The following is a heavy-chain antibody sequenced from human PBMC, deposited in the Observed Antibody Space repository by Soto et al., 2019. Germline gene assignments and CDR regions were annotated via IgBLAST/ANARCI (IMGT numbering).Heavy chain of an antibody. CDR1: GFSLDTSGVG. J-gene: IGHJ4*02. Sequence: QITLRESGPAVVRPTRTLTLTCTFSGFSLDTSGVGVGWIRQPPGKALEWLALIYWDDDKRYSPSLKNRVTITRDTSKTQVVLVMTNIDPVDTGTYYCARDSSGWFGFDYWGQGVLVTVSS. CDR3: ARDSSGWFGFDY. CDR2: IYWDDDK. D-gene: IGHD6-19*01. V-gene: IGHV2-5*02.